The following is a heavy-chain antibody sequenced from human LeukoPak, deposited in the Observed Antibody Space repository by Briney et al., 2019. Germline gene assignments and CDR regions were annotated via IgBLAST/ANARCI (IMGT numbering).Heavy chain of an antibody. CDR2: ISSSGSTI. Sequence: GGSLRLSCAASGFTFSYYSMNWVRQAPGKGLEWVSYISSSGSTIYYADSVKGRFTISRDNAKNSLYLQMNSPRAEDTAMYYCARVRGSYCLDYWGQGILVTVSS. CDR1: GFTFSYYS. J-gene: IGHJ4*02. CDR3: ARVRGSYCLDY. V-gene: IGHV3-48*04. D-gene: IGHD1-26*01.